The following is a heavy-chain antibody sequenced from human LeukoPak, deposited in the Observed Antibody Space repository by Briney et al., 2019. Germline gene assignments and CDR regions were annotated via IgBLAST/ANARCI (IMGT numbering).Heavy chain of an antibody. Sequence: GSLRLSCAVSGFTVSSNYMSWVRQAPGKGLEWVSVIYSGGSTYYTDSVKGRFTISRDNSKNTLFLQMNTLRAEDTAVYYCARGVVSGYADFDYWGQGTLVTVSS. CDR2: IYSGGST. V-gene: IGHV3-53*01. CDR1: GFTVSSNY. D-gene: IGHD5-12*01. CDR3: ARGVVSGYADFDY. J-gene: IGHJ4*02.